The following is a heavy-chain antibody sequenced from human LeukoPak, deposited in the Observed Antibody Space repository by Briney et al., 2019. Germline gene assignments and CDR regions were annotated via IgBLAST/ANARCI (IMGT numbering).Heavy chain of an antibody. CDR3: AKGFVGYYDILTGYYKDYYYYGMDV. V-gene: IGHV3-30*18. CDR1: GFTFSSYG. J-gene: IGHJ6*04. Sequence: GRSLRLSCAASGFTFSSYGMHWVRQAPGKGLEWVAVISYDGSNKYYADSVKGRFTIPRDNSKNTLYLQMNSLRAEDTAVYYCAKGFVGYYDILTGYYKDYYYYGMDVWGKGTTVTVSS. CDR2: ISYDGSNK. D-gene: IGHD3-9*01.